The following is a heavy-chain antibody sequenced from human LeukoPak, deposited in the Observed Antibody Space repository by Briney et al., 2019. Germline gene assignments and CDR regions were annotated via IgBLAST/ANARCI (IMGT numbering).Heavy chain of an antibody. CDR1: GYTFTNYG. CDR2: ISTNSGNT. CDR3: ARDRGSSYVAGY. V-gene: IGHV1-18*01. D-gene: IGHD3-16*01. Sequence: ASVKVSFTASGYTFTNYGITWVRQAPGQGLEWMGWISTNSGNTKYARELQGRVTLTTDTSATTAYMELMSLRSDDTAVYYCARDRGSSYVAGYWGQGTLVTVSS. J-gene: IGHJ4*02.